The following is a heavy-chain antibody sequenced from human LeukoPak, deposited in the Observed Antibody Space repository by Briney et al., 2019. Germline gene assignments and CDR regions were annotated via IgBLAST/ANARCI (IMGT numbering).Heavy chain of an antibody. V-gene: IGHV1-69*06. Sequence: SVKVSCKASGGTFSSYAISWVRQAPGQGLEWMGGIIPIFGTANYAQKFQGRVTITADKSTSTAYMELSSLRSEDTAVYYCARDGTHYDTIRGYYYYMDVWGKGTTVTVSS. D-gene: IGHD3-9*01. J-gene: IGHJ6*03. CDR1: GGTFSSYA. CDR2: IIPIFGTA. CDR3: ARDGTHYDTIRGYYYYMDV.